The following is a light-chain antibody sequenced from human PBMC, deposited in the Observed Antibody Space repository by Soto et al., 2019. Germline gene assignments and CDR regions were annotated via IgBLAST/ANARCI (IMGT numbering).Light chain of an antibody. J-gene: IGKJ1*01. Sequence: EILLTQSPGTLSLSPGERATLSCRASQSVSSSYLAWYQQKPGQAPRLLIYGASNRATGIPDRLSGSGSGTDFTLTIRRLEPEDFAVYYCQQYGSSGTFGQGTKVDIK. CDR2: GAS. CDR1: QSVSSSY. V-gene: IGKV3-20*01. CDR3: QQYGSSGT.